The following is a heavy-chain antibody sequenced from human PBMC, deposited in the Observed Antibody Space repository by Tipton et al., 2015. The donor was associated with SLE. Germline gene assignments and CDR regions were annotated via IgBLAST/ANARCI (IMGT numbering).Heavy chain of an antibody. CDR1: GGSFSGYY. V-gene: IGHV4-34*01. CDR3: AREGGSYVGDAFDI. D-gene: IGHD1-26*01. CDR2: INHSGST. J-gene: IGHJ3*02. Sequence: TLSLTCAVYGGSFSGYYWSWIRQPPGKGLEWIGEINHSGSTNYNPSLKSRVTISVDTSKNQLSLKLSSVTAADTAVYYCAREGGSYVGDAFDIWGQGTMVTVSS.